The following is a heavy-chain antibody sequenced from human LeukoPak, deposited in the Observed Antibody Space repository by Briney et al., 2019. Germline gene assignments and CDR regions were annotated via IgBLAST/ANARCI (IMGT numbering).Heavy chain of an antibody. V-gene: IGHV4-38-2*02. J-gene: IGHJ5*02. Sequence: SETLSLTCTVSGYSISSGYYWGWIRQPPGEGLEWIGSIDHSGSTYYNPSLKSRVTMSVDTSKNQFSLKLSSVTAADTAVYYCARDSGTTGEVKFDPWGQGTLVTVSS. CDR2: IDHSGST. CDR3: ARDSGTTGEVKFDP. CDR1: GYSISSGYY. D-gene: IGHD3-10*01.